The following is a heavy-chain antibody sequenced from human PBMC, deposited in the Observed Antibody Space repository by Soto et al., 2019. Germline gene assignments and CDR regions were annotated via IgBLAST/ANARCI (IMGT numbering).Heavy chain of an antibody. CDR2: ISYDGSNK. Sequence: PGGSLRLSCAASGFTFSSYGMHWVRQAPGKGLEWVAVISYDGSNKYYADSVKGRFTISRDNSKNTLYLQMNSLRAEDTAVYYCAKDGDWAAMATGGGYWGQGTLVTVSS. V-gene: IGHV3-30*18. D-gene: IGHD5-18*01. J-gene: IGHJ4*02. CDR1: GFTFSSYG. CDR3: AKDGDWAAMATGGGY.